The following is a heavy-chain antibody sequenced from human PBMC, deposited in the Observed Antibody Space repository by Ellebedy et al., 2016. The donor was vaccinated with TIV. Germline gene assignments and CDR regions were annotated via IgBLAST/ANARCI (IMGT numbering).Heavy chain of an antibody. D-gene: IGHD6-19*01. V-gene: IGHV3-21*01. J-gene: IGHJ4*02. CDR2: ISTRSTYI. CDR1: GFTFSTYT. CDR3: ARAVSGYYDY. Sequence: GGSLRLSXAASGFTFSTYTMNWVRQAPGKGLEWVSSISTRSTYIYYADSVKGRFTTSRDNAKNSLSLQMDSLRAEDTAVYFCARAVSGYYDYWGQGTLVPVSS.